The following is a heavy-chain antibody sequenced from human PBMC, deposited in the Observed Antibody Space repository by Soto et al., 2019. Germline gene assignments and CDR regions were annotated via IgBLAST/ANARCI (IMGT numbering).Heavy chain of an antibody. Sequence: QVHLVQSGAEVKKPGASVKVSCKGSGYAFTTYGITWVRQAPGQGLEWMGWISAHNGNTNHAQKLQGRVTVTRDASTSTAYMELRSRRADDTAVYYCARGRYGDYWGQGAVVTVSS. J-gene: IGHJ4*02. D-gene: IGHD1-1*01. CDR2: ISAHNGNT. CDR3: ARGRYGDY. CDR1: GYAFTTYG. V-gene: IGHV1-18*01.